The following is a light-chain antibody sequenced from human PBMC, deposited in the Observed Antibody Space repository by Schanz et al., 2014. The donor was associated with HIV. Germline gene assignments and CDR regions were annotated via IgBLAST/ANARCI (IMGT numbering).Light chain of an antibody. J-gene: IGKJ2*01. CDR3: QQCVTYPYT. V-gene: IGKV1-5*03. Sequence: IQMTQSPSTVSTSVGDRVTITCRASQTIGRLLAWYQQKPGRAPKLLIYQASILETGVPSRFSGSGSGTSFNLTITSLQPDDFATYYCQQCVTYPYTFGQGTKLDIK. CDR1: QTIGRL. CDR2: QAS.